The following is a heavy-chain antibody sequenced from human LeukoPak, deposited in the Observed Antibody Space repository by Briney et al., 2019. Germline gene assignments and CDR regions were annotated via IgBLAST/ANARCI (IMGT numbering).Heavy chain of an antibody. Sequence: GSLRLSCAASGFTVSSKYMSWVRQAPGKGLEWLSVIHDGDGTYYADSVKARFAISRDNSKNTLYLQMNSLRVEDTAVYYCARLATSTGSYVDYWGQGTLVTVSS. J-gene: IGHJ4*02. V-gene: IGHV3-53*01. CDR1: GFTVSSKY. CDR3: ARLATSTGSYVDY. CDR2: IHDGDGT. D-gene: IGHD1-26*01.